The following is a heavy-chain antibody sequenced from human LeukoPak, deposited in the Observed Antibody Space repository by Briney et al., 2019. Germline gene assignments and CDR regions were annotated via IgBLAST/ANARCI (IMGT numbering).Heavy chain of an antibody. CDR3: ARGWSSYYDFWSGYYPYLDY. CDR2: IYYSGST. CDR1: GRSISSYY. D-gene: IGHD3-3*01. V-gene: IGHV4-59*01. Sequence: TSETLSLTCTVSGRSISSYYWSWLRQPPGKGLVWIGYIYYSGSTNYNPSLKSRVTISVDTSKNQFSLKLSSVTAADTTLYYCARGWSSYYDFWSGYYPYLDYWRQATQVTVSS. J-gene: IGHJ4*02.